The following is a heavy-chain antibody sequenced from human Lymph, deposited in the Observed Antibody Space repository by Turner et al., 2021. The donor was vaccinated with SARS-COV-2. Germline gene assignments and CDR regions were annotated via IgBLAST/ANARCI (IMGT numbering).Heavy chain of an antibody. CDR2: ISVSTDYI. Sequence: EVHLADSGGGLVKPGGSLRLSCAASGFPFTSYAMNWVRQAPGRGLEWVSSISVSTDYIYYADSVKGRFTISRDNAQQSLFLQMNNLRVEDTALYYCVRSTYSSTWDLGDAFDVWGQGTLVTVSS. CDR3: VRSTYSSTWDLGDAFDV. V-gene: IGHV3-21*01. J-gene: IGHJ3*01. D-gene: IGHD6-13*01. CDR1: GFPFTSYA.